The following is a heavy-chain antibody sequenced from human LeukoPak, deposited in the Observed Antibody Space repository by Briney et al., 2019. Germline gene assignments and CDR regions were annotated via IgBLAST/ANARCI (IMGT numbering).Heavy chain of an antibody. V-gene: IGHV4-59*01. Sequence: SETLSLTCTVSGGSISSYYWSWIRQPPGKGLEWIGYIYYSGSTNYNPTLKSRVTISVDTSKNQFSLKLSSVTAADTAVYYCARGQGTVTTHWGQGTLVTVSS. D-gene: IGHD4-17*01. J-gene: IGHJ4*02. CDR3: ARGQGTVTTH. CDR2: IYYSGST. CDR1: GGSISSYY.